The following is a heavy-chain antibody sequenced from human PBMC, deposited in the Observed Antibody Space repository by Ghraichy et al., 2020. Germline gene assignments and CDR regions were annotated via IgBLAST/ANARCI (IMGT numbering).Heavy chain of an antibody. CDR2: IIPIFGTA. CDR3: ARALFSSHPSGLYYFDY. D-gene: IGHD2-2*01. Sequence: SVKVSCKASGGTFSSYAISWVRQAPGQGLEWMGGIIPIFGTANYAQKFQGRVTITADESTSTAYMELSSLRSEDTAVYYCARALFSSHPSGLYYFDYWGQGTLVTVSS. J-gene: IGHJ4*02. CDR1: GGTFSSYA. V-gene: IGHV1-69*13.